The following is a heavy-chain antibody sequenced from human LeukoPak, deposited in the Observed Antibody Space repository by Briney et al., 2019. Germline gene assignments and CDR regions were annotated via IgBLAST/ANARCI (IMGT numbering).Heavy chain of an antibody. J-gene: IGHJ4*02. Sequence: ASVKVSCKASGYTFTNYYIHWVRQAPGQGLEWMGIINPSGGSTFYTQKFQGRVTMTRDTSTSTVYMELSSLRSEDTAVYYYASESGGYSVPRIDFWGQGTLVTVSS. V-gene: IGHV1-46*03. D-gene: IGHD3-22*01. CDR2: INPSGGST. CDR3: ASESGGYSVPRIDF. CDR1: GYTFTNYY.